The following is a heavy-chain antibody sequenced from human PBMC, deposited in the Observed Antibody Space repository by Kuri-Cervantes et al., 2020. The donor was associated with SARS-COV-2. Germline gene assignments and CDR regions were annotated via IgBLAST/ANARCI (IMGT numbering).Heavy chain of an antibody. Sequence: GGSLRLSCVTSGFTFSSYAMSWVRQAPGKGLEWVSAISGSGGSTYYADSVKGRFTISRDNSKNTLYLQMNSLRAEDTAVYYCAKDLGMVRALAGWFDPWGQGTLVTVSS. J-gene: IGHJ5*02. CDR2: ISGSGGST. V-gene: IGHV3-23*01. D-gene: IGHD3-10*01. CDR1: GFTFSSYA. CDR3: AKDLGMVRALAGWFDP.